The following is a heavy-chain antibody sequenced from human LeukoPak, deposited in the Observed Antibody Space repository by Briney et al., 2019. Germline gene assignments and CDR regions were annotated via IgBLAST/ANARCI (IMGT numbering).Heavy chain of an antibody. J-gene: IGHJ3*02. CDR1: GGSISSGDYY. V-gene: IGHV4-30-4*01. CDR3: ARDYYDSSGYYSRAFDI. Sequence: SQTLSLTCTVSGGSISSGDYYGSWIRQPPGEGLEWVGYLYYSGSTYYNQSLKSRVTMSLDTSKNQFSLKLSSVTAADTAVYYCARDYYDSSGYYSRAFDIWGQGTMVTVSS. CDR2: LYYSGST. D-gene: IGHD3-22*01.